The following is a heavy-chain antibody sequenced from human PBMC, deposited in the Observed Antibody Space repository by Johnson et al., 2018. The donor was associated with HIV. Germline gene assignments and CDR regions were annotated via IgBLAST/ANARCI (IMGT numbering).Heavy chain of an antibody. D-gene: IGHD1-26*01. J-gene: IGHJ3*02. CDR1: GFTFSSYV. CDR3: ARDNVFIGAPNERAFDI. CDR2: ISYDGSNK. Sequence: QVQLVESGGGVVQPGRYLRLSCAASGFTFSSYVMHWVRQAPGKGLEWVALISYDGSNKYYADSVKGRFTISRDNSKNTLSLQMNSLRAEDTAVYYCARDNVFIGAPNERAFDIWGQGTMVTVSS. V-gene: IGHV3-30*04.